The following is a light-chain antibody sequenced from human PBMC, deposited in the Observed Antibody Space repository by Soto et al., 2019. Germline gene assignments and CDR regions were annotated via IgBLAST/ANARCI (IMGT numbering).Light chain of an antibody. CDR1: QGISSY. CDR3: QQLNSYLFT. CDR2: AAS. Sequence: DIQLTQSPSFLSASVGDRVTITSRASQGISSYLAWYQQKPGKAPKLLIYAASTLQSGVPSRFSGSGSGSEITLTISNLQPEDFATYYCQQLNSYLFTFGPGTKVDIK. V-gene: IGKV1-9*01. J-gene: IGKJ3*01.